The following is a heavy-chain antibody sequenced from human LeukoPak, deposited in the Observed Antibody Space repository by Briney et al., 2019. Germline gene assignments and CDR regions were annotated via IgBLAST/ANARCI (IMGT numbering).Heavy chain of an antibody. J-gene: IGHJ4*02. D-gene: IGHD2-2*01. CDR2: IRYDGSNK. Sequence: PGGSLRLSCAASGFTFSSYGMHWVRQAPGKGLEWVAFIRYDGSNKYYADSVKGRFTISRDNSKDTLYLQMNSLRAEDTAVYYCAKDTRGYCSSTSCYWLDYWGQGTLVTVSS. CDR1: GFTFSSYG. CDR3: AKDTRGYCSSTSCYWLDY. V-gene: IGHV3-30*02.